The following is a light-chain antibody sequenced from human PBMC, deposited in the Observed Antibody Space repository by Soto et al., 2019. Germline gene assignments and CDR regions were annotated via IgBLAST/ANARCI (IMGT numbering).Light chain of an antibody. CDR2: GAS. CDR3: HHYDNSPPFT. V-gene: IGKV3-20*01. J-gene: IGKJ3*01. Sequence: EIVLTQSPGTLSLSPGERATLSCRASPTVSSRYLAWYQQTPGRAPRLLIYGASSRATGIPDRFSGSGSGTDFTLTISRLEPEDSAVYYCHHYDNSPPFTFGPGTKVDIK. CDR1: PTVSSRY.